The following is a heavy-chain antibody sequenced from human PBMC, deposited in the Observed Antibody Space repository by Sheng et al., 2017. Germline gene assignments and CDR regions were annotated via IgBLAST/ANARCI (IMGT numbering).Heavy chain of an antibody. J-gene: IGHJ4*02. D-gene: IGHD3-22*01. CDR3: AREGYDSSGYPTYFDY. CDR1: GGSVSSGSYY. CDR2: IYYSGST. V-gene: IGHV4-61*01. Sequence: QVQLQESGPGLVKPSETLSLTCTVSGGSVSSGSYYWSWIRQPPGKGLEWIGYIYYSGSTNYNPSLKSRVTISVDTSKNQFSLKLSSVTAADTAVYYCAREGYDSSGYPTYFDYWGQGTLVTVSS.